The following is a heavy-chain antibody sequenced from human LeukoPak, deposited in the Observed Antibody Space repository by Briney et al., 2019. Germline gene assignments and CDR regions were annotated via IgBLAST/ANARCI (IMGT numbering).Heavy chain of an antibody. CDR3: ANEYCSGGSCGYYGMDV. V-gene: IGHV3-30*18. CDR2: ISYDGSNK. J-gene: IGHJ6*02. D-gene: IGHD2-15*01. CDR1: GFTFSSYG. Sequence: PGGSLRLSCAASGFTFSSYGMHWVRRAPGKGLEWVAVISYDGSNKYYADSVKGRFTISRDNSKNTLYLQMNSLRAEDTAVYYCANEYCSGGSCGYYGMDVWGQGTTVTVSS.